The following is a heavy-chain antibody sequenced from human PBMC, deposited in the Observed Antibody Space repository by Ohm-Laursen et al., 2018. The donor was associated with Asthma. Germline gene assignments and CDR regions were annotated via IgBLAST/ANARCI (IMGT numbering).Heavy chain of an antibody. CDR3: ARTLYRRAITNWFDP. CDR1: GYTFTSYG. Sequence: ASVKVSCKVSGYTFTSYGITWVRQAPGQGLEWMGWISAYNGNTNYAQKLQGRVTMTTDTSTSTAYMELSSLRSEDTAVYYCARTLYRRAITNWFDPWGQGTLVTVSS. D-gene: IGHD3-16*02. V-gene: IGHV1-18*04. J-gene: IGHJ5*02. CDR2: ISAYNGNT.